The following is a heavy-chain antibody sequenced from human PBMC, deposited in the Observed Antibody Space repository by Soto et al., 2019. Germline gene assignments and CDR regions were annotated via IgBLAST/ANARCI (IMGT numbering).Heavy chain of an antibody. J-gene: IGHJ4*02. V-gene: IGHV3-15*07. Sequence: EVQLVESGGGLVKPGGSLRLSCAASGVSLTHAWLHWVRQARGKGLEWVGRIKGKDYGGTADYAAPVKGRFIISRDDSQSTLYLQMNSLKCEDTDVYYCTTGVARENFWGQGILVTVSS. CDR2: IKGKDYGGTA. CDR3: TTGVARENF. CDR1: GVSLTHAW.